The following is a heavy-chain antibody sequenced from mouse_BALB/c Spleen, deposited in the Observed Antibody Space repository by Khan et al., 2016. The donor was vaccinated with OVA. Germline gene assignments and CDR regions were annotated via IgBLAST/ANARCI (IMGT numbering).Heavy chain of an antibody. J-gene: IGHJ3*01. CDR2: VSTGGHYT. CDR3: ARLAYYYDSEGFAY. CDR1: GFTFSTYG. V-gene: IGHV5-6*02. D-gene: IGHD1-1*01. Sequence: EVKLEESGGDVVKPGGSLKLSCAASGFTFSTYGMSWVRQTPDKRLEWVATVSTGGHYTYYPDTVKWRFTISRDNAKNTLYLQMSILRSEDTAMFYCARLAYYYDSEGFAYWGQGTLVTVS.